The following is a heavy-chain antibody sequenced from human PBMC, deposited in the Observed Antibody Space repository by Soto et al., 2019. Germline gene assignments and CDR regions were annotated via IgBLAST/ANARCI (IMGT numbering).Heavy chain of an antibody. CDR2: IYYSGST. CDR3: ARHRGPYASSWFDA. CDR1: GGSISSSSYY. D-gene: IGHD2-2*01. J-gene: IGHJ5*02. Sequence: SETLSLICTVSGGSISSSSYYWGWIRQPPGKGLEWIGSIYYSGSTYYNPSLKSRVTISINTSKNQMSLELTSVTAADTAVYYCARHRGPYASSWFDAWGQGTLVTVSS. V-gene: IGHV4-39*01.